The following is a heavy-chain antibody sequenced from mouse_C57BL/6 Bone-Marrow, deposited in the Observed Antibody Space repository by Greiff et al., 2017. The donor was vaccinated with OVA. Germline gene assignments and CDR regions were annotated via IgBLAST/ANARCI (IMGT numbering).Heavy chain of an antibody. CDR2: ISNLAYSI. V-gene: IGHV5-15*01. CDR1: GFTFSDYG. Sequence: EVMLVESGGGLVQPGGSLKLSCAASGFTFSDYGMAWVRQAPRKGPEWVAFISNLAYSIYYADTVTGRFTISRENAKNTLYLEMSSLRSEDTAMYYCARWGTVVGYWYFDVWGTGTTVTVSS. D-gene: IGHD1-1*01. J-gene: IGHJ1*03. CDR3: ARWGTVVGYWYFDV.